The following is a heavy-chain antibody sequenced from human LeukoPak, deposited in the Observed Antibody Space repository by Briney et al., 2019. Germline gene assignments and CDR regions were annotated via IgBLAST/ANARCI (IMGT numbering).Heavy chain of an antibody. Sequence: SVKASCKAYRGTFSSYTISWVRQAPGHWLDWMGRIIPILGIANYAQKFQGRVTITADKSTSTAYMELSSLRSEDTAVYYCARERGLYGDYVRDGFDPWGQGTLVTVSS. CDR3: ARERGLYGDYVRDGFDP. J-gene: IGHJ5*02. D-gene: IGHD4-17*01. V-gene: IGHV1-69*04. CDR1: RGTFSSYT. CDR2: IIPILGIA.